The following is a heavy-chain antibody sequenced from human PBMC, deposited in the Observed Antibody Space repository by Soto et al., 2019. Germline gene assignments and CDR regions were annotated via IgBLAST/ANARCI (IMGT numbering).Heavy chain of an antibody. V-gene: IGHV3-23*01. J-gene: IGHJ4*02. Sequence: PGGSLRLSCAASGFTFSSYAMSWVRQAPGKGLEWVSAISGSGGSTYYADSVKGRFTISRDNSKNTLYLQMNSLRAEDTAVYYCAKAKRTTMIVVVISAIDYWGQGTLVTVSS. CDR2: ISGSGGST. D-gene: IGHD3-22*01. CDR1: GFTFSSYA. CDR3: AKAKRTTMIVVVISAIDY.